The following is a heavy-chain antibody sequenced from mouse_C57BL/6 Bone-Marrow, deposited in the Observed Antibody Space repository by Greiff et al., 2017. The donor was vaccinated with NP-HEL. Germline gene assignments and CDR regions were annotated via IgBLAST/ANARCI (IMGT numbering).Heavy chain of an antibody. CDR1: GYTFTDYY. V-gene: IGHV1-19*01. J-gene: IGHJ1*03. D-gene: IGHD1-1*01. CDR3: ARDPDYYYGSSWYFDV. CDR2: INPYNGGT. Sequence: EVQLQQSGPVLVKPGASVKMSCKASGYTFTDYYMNWVKQSHGKSLEWIGVINPYNGGTSSNQKFKGKATLTVDKSSSTAYMELNSLTSEDSAVYYCARDPDYYYGSSWYFDVWGTGTTVTVSS.